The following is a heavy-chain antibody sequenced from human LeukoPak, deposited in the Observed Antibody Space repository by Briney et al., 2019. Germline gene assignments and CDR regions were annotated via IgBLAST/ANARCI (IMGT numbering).Heavy chain of an antibody. CDR1: GFTFSSYA. CDR2: ISGSGGST. Sequence: PGASLRLSCAASGFTFSSYAMSWVRQAPGKGLEWVSAISGSGGSTYYADSVKGRFTISRDNSKNTLYLQMNSLRAEDTAVCYCAKDIRFGELLYSYFDYWGQGTLVTVSS. V-gene: IGHV3-23*01. CDR3: AKDIRFGELLYSYFDY. J-gene: IGHJ4*02. D-gene: IGHD3-10*01.